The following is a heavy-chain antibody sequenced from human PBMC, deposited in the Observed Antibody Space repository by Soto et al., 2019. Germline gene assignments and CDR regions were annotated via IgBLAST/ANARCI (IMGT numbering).Heavy chain of an antibody. CDR1: GFTFSSYS. V-gene: IGHV3-48*02. J-gene: IGHJ5*02. CDR3: ASNLAALTWFAP. CDR2: ISSSSSTI. Sequence: GGSLRLSCAASGFTFSSYSMNWVRQAPGKGLEWVSYISSSSSTIYYADSVKGRFTISRDNAKNSLYLQMNSLRDEDTAVYYCASNLAALTWFAPWAQGTLVTVSS. D-gene: IGHD7-27*01.